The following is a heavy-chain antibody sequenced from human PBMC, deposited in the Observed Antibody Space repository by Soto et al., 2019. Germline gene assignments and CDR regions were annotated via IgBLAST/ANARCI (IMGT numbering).Heavy chain of an antibody. V-gene: IGHV4-4*02. CDR2: IYHSGRT. CDR3: AGYYGSGNDYLDWFDP. D-gene: IGHD3-10*01. Sequence: QVQLQESGPGLVKPSGTLSLTCAVSGGSINSSNWWTWVRQPPGQGLEWIGEIYHSGRTNYNPSLLSRVPISIVTSKNQFSLKLASLAAAATAVDYCAGYYGSGNDYLDWFDPWGQGTLVTVCS. J-gene: IGHJ5*02. CDR1: GGSINSSNW.